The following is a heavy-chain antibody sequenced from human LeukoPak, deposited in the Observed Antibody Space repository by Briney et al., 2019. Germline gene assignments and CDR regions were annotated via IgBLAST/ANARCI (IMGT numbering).Heavy chain of an antibody. CDR3: ARVDTGYYYGSGSYYFDY. V-gene: IGHV4-31*03. CDR2: IYYSGST. J-gene: IGHJ4*02. CDR1: GGSISSGGYY. D-gene: IGHD3-10*01. Sequence: NPSQTLSLTCTVSGGSISSGGYYRSWIRQHPGKGLEWIGYIYYSGSTYYNPSLKSRVTISVDTSKNQFSLKLSSVTAADTAVYYCARVDTGYYYGSGSYYFDYWGQGTLVTVSS.